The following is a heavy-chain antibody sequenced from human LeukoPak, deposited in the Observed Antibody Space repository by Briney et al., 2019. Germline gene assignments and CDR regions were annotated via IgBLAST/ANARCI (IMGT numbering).Heavy chain of an antibody. CDR3: TRALDY. J-gene: IGHJ4*02. Sequence: GGSLRLSCATSGFTFSNFWMDWVRQAPGKGLEWVANINQNGGEKYYADSVKGRFTIPRDNAKNSLYLQMNSLRVEDTAVYYCTRALDYWGQGTLVTVSS. CDR1: GFTFSNFW. V-gene: IGHV3-7*04. CDR2: INQNGGEK.